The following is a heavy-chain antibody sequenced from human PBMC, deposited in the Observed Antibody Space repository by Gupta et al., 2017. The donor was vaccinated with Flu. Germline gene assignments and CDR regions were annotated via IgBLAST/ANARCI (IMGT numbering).Heavy chain of an antibody. CDR2: ISSSGSTS. CDR3: ARDATTCSSTSCFVGHYYYYGMDV. Sequence: ATGKGLEWVSSISSSGSTSDYADSVKGRFTISRDNAKNSRYLEMNSLRAEDTAVYACARDATTCSSTSCFVGHYYYYGMDVWGQGTTGTVSS. J-gene: IGHJ6*02. V-gene: IGHV3-11*01. D-gene: IGHD2-2*01.